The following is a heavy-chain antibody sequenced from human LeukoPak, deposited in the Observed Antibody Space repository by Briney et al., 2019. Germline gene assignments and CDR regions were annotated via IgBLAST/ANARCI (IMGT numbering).Heavy chain of an antibody. CDR3: ASRNYYDSSGYDY. V-gene: IGHV3-33*08. CDR1: GFTFSSYA. CDR2: IWYDGSNK. J-gene: IGHJ4*02. D-gene: IGHD3-22*01. Sequence: GRSLRPSCAASGFTFSSYAMHWVRQAPGKGLEWVAVIWYDGSNKYYADSVKGRFTISRDNSKNTLYLQMDSLRAGDTAVYYCASRNYYDSSGYDYWGQGTLVTVSS.